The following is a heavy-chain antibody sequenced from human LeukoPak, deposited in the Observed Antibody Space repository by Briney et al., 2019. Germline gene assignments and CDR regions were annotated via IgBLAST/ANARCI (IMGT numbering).Heavy chain of an antibody. D-gene: IGHD6-13*01. CDR1: GGTFSSYA. Sequence: ASVKVSCKASGGTFSSYAISWVRQAPGQGLEWMGGIIPIFGTANYAQKFQGRVTITADGSTSTAYMELSSLRSEDTAVYYCARDAGQLAARGYFDYWGQGTLVTVSS. J-gene: IGHJ4*02. CDR2: IIPIFGTA. CDR3: ARDAGQLAARGYFDY. V-gene: IGHV1-69*13.